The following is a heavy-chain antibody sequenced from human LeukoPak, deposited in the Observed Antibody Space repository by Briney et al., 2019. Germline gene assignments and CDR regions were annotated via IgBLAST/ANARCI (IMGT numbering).Heavy chain of an antibody. CDR2: IYSGGTT. Sequence: PGGSLRLSCAASGFTFSDYSMNWVRQAPGKGLEWVSIIYSGGTTYYADSVKGRFTISRDTSKNTLSLQMNSLRAEDTAVYFCARVGDHFHWNLDLWGRGTLVTVSS. CDR1: GFTFSDYS. J-gene: IGHJ2*01. CDR3: ARVGDHFHWNLDL. D-gene: IGHD3-3*02. V-gene: IGHV3-53*01.